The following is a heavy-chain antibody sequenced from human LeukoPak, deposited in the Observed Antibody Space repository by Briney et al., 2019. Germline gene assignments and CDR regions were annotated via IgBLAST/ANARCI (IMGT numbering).Heavy chain of an antibody. Sequence: ASVRVSCTTSGYTFSNFGINWVRQAPGQGLEWMGWISGNNDNPNYGQKFQGRFTVTTDSSTSTAYMELRNLRFDDTAVCYCARDGTSTDDYWGESCLLTVSS. J-gene: IGHJ4*02. V-gene: IGHV1-18*01. CDR3: ARDGTSTDDY. CDR1: GYTFSNFG. CDR2: ISGNNDNP. D-gene: IGHD2-2*01.